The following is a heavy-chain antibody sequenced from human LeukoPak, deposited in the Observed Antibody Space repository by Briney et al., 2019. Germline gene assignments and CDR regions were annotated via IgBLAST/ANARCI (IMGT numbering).Heavy chain of an antibody. J-gene: IGHJ4*02. CDR2: ISYDGSNK. Sequence: GRSLRLSCAASGFTFSSYAMHWVRQAPGKGLEWVAVISYDGSNKYYADSVKGRFTISRDNSKNTLYLQMNSLRAEDTAVYYCARGPTTVRSFDYWGQGTLVTVSS. D-gene: IGHD4-17*01. V-gene: IGHV3-30-3*01. CDR1: GFTFSSYA. CDR3: ARGPTTVRSFDY.